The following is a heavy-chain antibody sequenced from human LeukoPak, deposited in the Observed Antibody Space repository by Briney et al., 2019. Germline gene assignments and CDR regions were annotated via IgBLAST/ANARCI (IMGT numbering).Heavy chain of an antibody. CDR1: GYTFTDYY. V-gene: IGHV1-2*02. Sequence: ASVKVSCKASGYTFTDYYMHWVRQAPGQGLEWMGWINPNSGGTNYAQKFQGRVTMTRDMSITTAYMELTRLRSDDTAVYYCAREVEGATVTTRCFDYWGQGTLVTVSS. D-gene: IGHD4-17*01. CDR2: INPNSGGT. CDR3: AREVEGATVTTRCFDY. J-gene: IGHJ4*02.